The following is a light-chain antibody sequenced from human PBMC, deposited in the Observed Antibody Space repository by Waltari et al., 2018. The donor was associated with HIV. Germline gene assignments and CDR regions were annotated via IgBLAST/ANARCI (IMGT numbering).Light chain of an antibody. J-gene: IGKJ3*01. CDR2: GAS. CDR1: QSLPSNY. V-gene: IGKV3-20*01. Sequence: DIVLTQSPGTLSLSPGEGATLSCRASQSLPSNYLAWYLHKPGQAPRLLIYGASFRATGIPDRFSGSGSGTDFTLTISRLEPEDFATYFCQQYGSSATFGPGTKVDI. CDR3: QQYGSSAT.